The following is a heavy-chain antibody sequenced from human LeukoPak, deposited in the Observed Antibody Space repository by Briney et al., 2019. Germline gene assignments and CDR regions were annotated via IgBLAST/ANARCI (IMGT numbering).Heavy chain of an antibody. CDR3: ARVLYSSSWYRINYFDY. V-gene: IGHV4-34*01. J-gene: IGHJ4*02. Sequence: SETLSLTCAVYGGSFSGYYWSWIRQPPGKGLEWIGEINHSGSTNYNPSLKSRVAISVDTSKNQFSLKLSSVTAADTAVYYCARVLYSSSWYRINYFDYWGQGTLVTFSS. CDR2: INHSGST. CDR1: GGSFSGYY. D-gene: IGHD6-13*01.